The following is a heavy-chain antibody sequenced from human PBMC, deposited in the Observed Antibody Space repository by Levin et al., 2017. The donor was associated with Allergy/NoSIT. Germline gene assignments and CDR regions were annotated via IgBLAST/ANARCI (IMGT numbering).Heavy chain of an antibody. CDR2: LYYSGNT. J-gene: IGHJ4*02. CDR3: ARDSGATIEMGYFDY. V-gene: IGHV4-39*02. D-gene: IGHD5-12*01. Sequence: SETLSLTCTVSGGSISSSTYYWGWIRQPPGKGLEWIGSLYYSGNTYYNPSLKSRVTISVDTSKNQFSLKLSSVTAADTAIYYCARDSGATIEMGYFDYWGQGILVTVSS. CDR1: GGSISSSTYY.